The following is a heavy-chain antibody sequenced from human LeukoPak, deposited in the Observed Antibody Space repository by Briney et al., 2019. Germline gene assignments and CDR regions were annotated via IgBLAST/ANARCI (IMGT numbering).Heavy chain of an antibody. CDR3: ARVKFLLGPIYSSSWYVEVDWFDP. CDR1: GYTLTELS. J-gene: IGHJ5*02. Sequence: ASVKVSCKVSGYTLTELSMHWVRQAPGQGLEWMGWISAYNGNTNYAQKLQGRVTMTTDTSTSTAYMELRSLRSDDTAVNYCARVKFLLGPIYSSSWYVEVDWFDPWGQGTLVTVSS. V-gene: IGHV1-18*01. D-gene: IGHD6-13*01. CDR2: ISAYNGNT.